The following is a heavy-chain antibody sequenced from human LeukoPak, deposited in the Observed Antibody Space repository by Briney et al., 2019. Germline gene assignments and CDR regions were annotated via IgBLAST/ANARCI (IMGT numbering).Heavy chain of an antibody. J-gene: IGHJ4*02. CDR1: GYTFTSYG. D-gene: IGHD3-10*01. Sequence: ASVKVSRKASGYTFTSYGISWVRQAPGQGLEWMGWISAYNGNTNYAQKLQGRVTMTTDTSTSTAYMELRSLRSDDTAVYYCAKFRDSYGRNYWGQGTLVTVSS. V-gene: IGHV1-18*01. CDR3: AKFRDSYGRNY. CDR2: ISAYNGNT.